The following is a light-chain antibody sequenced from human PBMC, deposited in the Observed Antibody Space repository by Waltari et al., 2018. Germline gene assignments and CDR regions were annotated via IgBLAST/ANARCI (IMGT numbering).Light chain of an antibody. V-gene: IGKV3-20*01. CDR3: QQYGSSPRT. CDR1: QSVSSSY. CDR2: GAS. J-gene: IGKJ3*01. Sequence: EIVLTQSPGTLSLSPGERATLSCRASQSVSSSYLAWYQQKPGQAPRLLIYGASSRATGIPDRFSGSGSGTDFTRTISRLEPEDCAVYYCQQYGSSPRTFGPGTKVDIK.